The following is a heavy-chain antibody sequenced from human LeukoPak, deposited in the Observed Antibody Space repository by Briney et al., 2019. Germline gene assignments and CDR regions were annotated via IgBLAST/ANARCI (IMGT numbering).Heavy chain of an antibody. D-gene: IGHD3-10*01. V-gene: IGHV4-61*08. CDR3: ARDGQGDNWFDP. Sequence: SETLSLTCTVSGGSISSGGYFWSWVRQHPGKGLEWIGYISHSGSTYYNPSLKSRVTMSVDTSKNQFSLKLSSVTAADTAVYYCARDGQGDNWFDPWGQGTLVTVSS. CDR2: ISHSGST. J-gene: IGHJ5*02. CDR1: GGSISSGGYF.